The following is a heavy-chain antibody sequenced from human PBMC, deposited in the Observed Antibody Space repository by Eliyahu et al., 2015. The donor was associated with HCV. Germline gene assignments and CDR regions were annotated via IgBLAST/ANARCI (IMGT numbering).Heavy chain of an antibody. Sequence: EVQVVESGGGLVHPGGSLRLSCVVSGFTFKDYWMHWVRQAPGKGLEWVANINQEGNEKNYANSVKGRFTISRDNSKNSLDLQMNSLTAEDTAIYYCAREGRTDGMDVWGQGTTVTVS. CDR2: INQEGNEK. CDR3: AREGRTDGMDV. V-gene: IGHV3-7*01. CDR1: GFTFKDYW. J-gene: IGHJ6*02.